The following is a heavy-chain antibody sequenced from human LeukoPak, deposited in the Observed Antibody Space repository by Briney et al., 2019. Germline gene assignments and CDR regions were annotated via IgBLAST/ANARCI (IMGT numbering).Heavy chain of an antibody. CDR3: ATTPPYCSNTSCSDRLGFDH. CDR2: MNPNSGNT. V-gene: IGHV1-8*03. CDR1: GYTFTTYD. Sequence: ASVKVSCKASGYTFTTYDINWVRQATGQGLEWMGWMNPNSGNTGYAQKFQGRVTITKDNSISTAYMELSSLRSEDTAVYYCATTPPYCSNTSCSDRLGFDHWGQGTLVTVSS. J-gene: IGHJ4*02. D-gene: IGHD2-2*01.